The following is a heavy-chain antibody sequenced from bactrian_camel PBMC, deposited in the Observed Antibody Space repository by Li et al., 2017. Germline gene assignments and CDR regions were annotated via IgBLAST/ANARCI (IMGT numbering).Heavy chain of an antibody. D-gene: IGHD1*01. CDR3: ASKVGMCGPNWSKLRFDS. CDR1: GYTYSSGC. V-gene: IGHV3S1*01. Sequence: VQLVESGGGSVQAGGSLRLSCVATGYTYSSGCGGWIRHAPGKDREGVAAIDHFGVTAYSDSVKGRFSISRDIASRTLYLQMSNLKPEDTALYYCASKVGMCGPNWSKLRFDSRGPGTQVTVS. J-gene: IGHJ4*01. CDR2: IDHFGVT.